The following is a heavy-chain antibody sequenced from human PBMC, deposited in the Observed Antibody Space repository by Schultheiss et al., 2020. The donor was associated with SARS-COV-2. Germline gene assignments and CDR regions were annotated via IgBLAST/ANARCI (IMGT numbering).Heavy chain of an antibody. V-gene: IGHV4-34*01. CDR2: INHSGST. J-gene: IGHJ4*02. D-gene: IGHD3-22*01. CDR1: GGSFSGYY. Sequence: SETLSLTCAVYGGSFSGYYWSWIRQPPGKGLEWIGEINHSGSTNYNPSLKSRVTISVDKSKNQFSLKLSSVTAADTAVYYCARPEHHYYDSSGYYYAWGQGTLVTVSS. CDR3: ARPEHHYYDSSGYYYA.